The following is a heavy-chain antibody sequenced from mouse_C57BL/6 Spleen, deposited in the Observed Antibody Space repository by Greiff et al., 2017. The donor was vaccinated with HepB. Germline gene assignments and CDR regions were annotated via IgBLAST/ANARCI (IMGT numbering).Heavy chain of an antibody. V-gene: IGHV1-82*01. Sequence: VQLQQSGPELVKPGASVKISCKASGYAFSSSWMNWVKQRPGKGLEWIGRIYPGDGDTNYNGKFKGKATLTADKSSSTAYMQLSSLTSEDSAVYFCARRGAYDGYPYYYAMDYWGQGTSVTVSS. J-gene: IGHJ4*01. CDR1: GYAFSSSW. CDR3: ARRGAYDGYPYYYAMDY. D-gene: IGHD2-3*01. CDR2: IYPGDGDT.